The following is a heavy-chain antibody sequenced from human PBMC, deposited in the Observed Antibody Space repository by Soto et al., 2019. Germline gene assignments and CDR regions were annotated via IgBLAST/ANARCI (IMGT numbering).Heavy chain of an antibody. Sequence: PSETLSLTCAVSGGSISSGGYSWSWIRQPPGKGLEWIGYMYYSGSTYYNPSLKSRVTISIDRSKNQFSLKLSSVTAADTSVYYCARTPPIRYFDVLLDYWGQGTLVIVSS. CDR1: GGSISSGGYS. CDR2: MYYSGST. D-gene: IGHD3-9*01. CDR3: ARTPPIRYFDVLLDY. V-gene: IGHV4-30-2*01. J-gene: IGHJ4*02.